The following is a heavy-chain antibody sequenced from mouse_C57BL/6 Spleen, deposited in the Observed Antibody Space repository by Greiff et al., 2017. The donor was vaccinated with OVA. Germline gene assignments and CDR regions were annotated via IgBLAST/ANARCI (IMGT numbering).Heavy chain of an antibody. J-gene: IGHJ3*01. Sequence: VQLQQPGAELVKPGASVKLSCKASGYTFTSYWMHWVKQRPGQGLEWIGMIHPNSGSTNYNEKFKSKATLTVDKSSSTAYMQLSSLTSEDSAVYYCAREAYGYDWFAYWGQGTLVTVSA. V-gene: IGHV1-64*01. CDR3: AREAYGYDWFAY. CDR2: IHPNSGST. D-gene: IGHD2-2*01. CDR1: GYTFTSYW.